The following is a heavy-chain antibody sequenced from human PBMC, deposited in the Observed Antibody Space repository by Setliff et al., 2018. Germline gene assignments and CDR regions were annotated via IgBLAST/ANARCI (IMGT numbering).Heavy chain of an antibody. CDR3: ARDTEGRYNFWSGYYEDYYYYGMDV. Sequence: SETLSLTCTVSGGSISSSNYYWGWIRQPPGKGLEWIGNIYYGGSAYYNPSLKSRVTISVDTSKNQFSLKLSSVTAADTAMYYCARDTEGRYNFWSGYYEDYYYYGMDVWGQGTTVTVSS. D-gene: IGHD3-3*01. V-gene: IGHV4-39*07. CDR2: IYYGGSA. J-gene: IGHJ6*02. CDR1: GGSISSSNYY.